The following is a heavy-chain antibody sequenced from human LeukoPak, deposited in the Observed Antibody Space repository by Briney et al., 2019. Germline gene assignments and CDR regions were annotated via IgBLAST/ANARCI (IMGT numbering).Heavy chain of an antibody. Sequence: GESLKISCKGSGYSFTSYWIGWVRQMPGKGLECMGIIYPGDSDTRYSPSFQGQVTISADKSISTAYLQWSSLKASDTAMYYCARHRNDSSGYYYLRYWGQGTLVTVSS. V-gene: IGHV5-51*01. CDR2: IYPGDSDT. J-gene: IGHJ4*02. D-gene: IGHD3-22*01. CDR3: ARHRNDSSGYYYLRY. CDR1: GYSFTSYW.